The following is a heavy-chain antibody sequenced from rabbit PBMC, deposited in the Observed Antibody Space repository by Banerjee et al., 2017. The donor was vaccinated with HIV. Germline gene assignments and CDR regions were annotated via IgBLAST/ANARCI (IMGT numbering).Heavy chain of an antibody. J-gene: IGHJ4*01. CDR1: GFDLSSGYD. CDR3: VRGDDDYPTYFNL. Sequence: ERSLTLTCKASGFDLSSGYDMCWVRQAPGKGLEWIGYIDPVFGSTYYASWVNGRFTISSHNAQNTLYLQLNSLTAADTATYFCVRGDDDYPTYFNLWGQGTLVTVS. D-gene: IGHD2-1*01. V-gene: IGHV1S47*01. CDR2: IDPVFGST.